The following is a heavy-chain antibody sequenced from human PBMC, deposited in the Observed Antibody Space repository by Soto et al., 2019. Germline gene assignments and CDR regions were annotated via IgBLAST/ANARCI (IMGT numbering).Heavy chain of an antibody. CDR3: ARGGGFCGADCYKGGIDY. J-gene: IGHJ4*02. CDR1: GFTFSTYT. Sequence: PGGSLRLSCAASGFTFSTYTMHWVRQTPGKGLEWVAVISYDGSDKYYAGSVRCRFTISRDNSKNPLFLQMNSLRAEDTALYYCARGGGFCGADCYKGGIDYWGQGALVPVSS. V-gene: IGHV3-30-3*01. CDR2: ISYDGSDK. D-gene: IGHD2-21*02.